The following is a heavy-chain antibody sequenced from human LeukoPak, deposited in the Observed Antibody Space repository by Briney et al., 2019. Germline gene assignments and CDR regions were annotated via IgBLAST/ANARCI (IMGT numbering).Heavy chain of an antibody. J-gene: IGHJ4*02. V-gene: IGHV4-39*07. CDR2: IYYSGST. CDR1: GGSISSSSYY. CDR3: ARVPHRNVDTAMAGDY. Sequence: SETLSLTCTVSGGSISSSSYYWGWIRQPPGKGLEWIGSIYYSGSTYYNPSLKSRVTISVDTSKNQFSLKLSSVTAADTAVYYCARVPHRNVDTAMAGDYWGQGTLVTVSS. D-gene: IGHD5-18*01.